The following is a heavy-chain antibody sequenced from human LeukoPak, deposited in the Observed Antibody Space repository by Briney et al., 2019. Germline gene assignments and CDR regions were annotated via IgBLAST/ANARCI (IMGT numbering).Heavy chain of an antibody. CDR3: ARWPHCQDF. Sequence: PGGSLRLSCAASGFTFSDFYMSWVRHAPRNGLEWVANINKDGSEEKYVDSVKGRFTISRDNAKNSLYLQMSSLRADDTAVYYCARWPHCQDFWGRGTRVTVSS. V-gene: IGHV3-7*03. CDR1: GFTFSDFY. J-gene: IGHJ4*02. CDR2: INKDGSEE.